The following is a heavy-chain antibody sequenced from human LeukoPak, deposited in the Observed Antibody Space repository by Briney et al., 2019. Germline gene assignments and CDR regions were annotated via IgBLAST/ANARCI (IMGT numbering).Heavy chain of an antibody. CDR3: ARFAVHRRITVAGQFGLDY. D-gene: IGHD6-19*01. CDR1: GYTFTSYY. Sequence: ASVKVSCKASGYTFTSYYMHWVRQAPGQGLEWMGIINPSGGSTNYAQKFQGRVTMTRDTSTSTVYMELSSLRSEDTAVYYCARFAVHRRITVAGQFGLDYWGQGTLVIVSS. V-gene: IGHV1-46*01. CDR2: INPSGGST. J-gene: IGHJ4*02.